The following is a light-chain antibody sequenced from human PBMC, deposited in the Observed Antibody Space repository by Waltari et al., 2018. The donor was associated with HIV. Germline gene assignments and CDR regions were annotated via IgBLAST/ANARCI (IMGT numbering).Light chain of an antibody. J-gene: IGLJ2*01. V-gene: IGLV2-14*01. CDR3: SSYTSHSSHVV. CDR1: SSDVGGYNY. CDR2: ELT. Sequence: QSALTQPASVSGSPGQSITISCTGTSSDVGGYNYGYRYKHHPGKAPNLSFMELTNRPSWVASRFSCSKSANTASLPISGLQADDESDYYCSSYTSHSSHVVFGGGTKLTGL.